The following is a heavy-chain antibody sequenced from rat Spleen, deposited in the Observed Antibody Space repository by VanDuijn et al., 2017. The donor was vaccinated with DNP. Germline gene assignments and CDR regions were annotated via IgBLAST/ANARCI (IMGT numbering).Heavy chain of an antibody. Sequence: EVKLVESGGGLVQPGRSLKVSCSVSGFNFNDYWMAWVRQAPGKGLEWIGEINKDSSTINYSPSLKDKFTISRDNAQNTLYLHMNKLESEDTAIYYCASDILRVLHWGQGVMVTVSS. CDR3: ASDILRVLH. CDR1: GFNFNDYW. V-gene: IGHV4-2*01. CDR2: INKDSSTI. J-gene: IGHJ2*01. D-gene: IGHD1-9*01.